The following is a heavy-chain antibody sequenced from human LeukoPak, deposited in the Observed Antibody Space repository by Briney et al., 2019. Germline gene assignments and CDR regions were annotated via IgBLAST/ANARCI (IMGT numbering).Heavy chain of an antibody. CDR2: IYYSGST. Sequence: PSETLSLTCTVSGGSISSSSYYWGWIRQPPGKGLEWIGSIYYSGSTYYNPSLKSRVTISVDTSKNQFSLKLSSVTAADTAVYYCARERGLLVEMATTYYYYYYMDVWGKETTVTVSS. D-gene: IGHD5-24*01. J-gene: IGHJ6*03. CDR1: GGSISSSSYY. CDR3: ARERGLLVEMATTYYYYYYMDV. V-gene: IGHV4-39*07.